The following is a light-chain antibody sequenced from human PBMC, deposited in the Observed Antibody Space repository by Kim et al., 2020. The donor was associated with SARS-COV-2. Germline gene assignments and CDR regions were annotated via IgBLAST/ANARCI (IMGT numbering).Light chain of an antibody. Sequence: EIVLTQSPGTLSLSPGERATLSCRASQSVSSSYLAWHQQKRGQAPRLLIYGASRRATGIPDRFSGSGSGTDFTLTISRLEPEDFAVYYCQQYGSSPLTFGGGTKVDI. J-gene: IGKJ4*01. CDR1: QSVSSSY. CDR2: GAS. V-gene: IGKV3-20*01. CDR3: QQYGSSPLT.